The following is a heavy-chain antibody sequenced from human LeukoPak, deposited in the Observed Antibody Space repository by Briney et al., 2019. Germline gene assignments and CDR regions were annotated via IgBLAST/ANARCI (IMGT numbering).Heavy chain of an antibody. J-gene: IGHJ4*02. D-gene: IGHD1-7*01. CDR1: GFTFSSHW. V-gene: IGHV3-7*01. Sequence: GGSLRLSCAASGFTFSSHWMSWVRQAPGKGLEWVANIKQDGSEKYYVDSVKGRFTISRDNAKNSLYLQMNSLRAEDTAVYYCARDGEDLELLLWGQGTLVTVSS. CDR3: ARDGEDLELLL. CDR2: IKQDGSEK.